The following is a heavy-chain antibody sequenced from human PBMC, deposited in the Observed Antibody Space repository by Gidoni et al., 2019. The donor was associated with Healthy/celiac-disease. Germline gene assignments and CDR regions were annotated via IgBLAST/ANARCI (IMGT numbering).Heavy chain of an antibody. CDR2: ISYDGSNK. D-gene: IGHD2-8*02. CDR1: GFTFRSYA. Sequence: QVQLVESGGGVVQPGWSLRLFCAASGFTFRSYALHWLRQAPGKGLEWVAVISYDGSNKYYADSVKGRFTISRDNSKNTLYLQMNSLRAEDTAVYYCARDHCTGGVCSMIYYYYYGMDVWGQGTTVTVSS. CDR3: ARDHCTGGVCSMIYYYYYGMDV. J-gene: IGHJ6*02. V-gene: IGHV3-30*04.